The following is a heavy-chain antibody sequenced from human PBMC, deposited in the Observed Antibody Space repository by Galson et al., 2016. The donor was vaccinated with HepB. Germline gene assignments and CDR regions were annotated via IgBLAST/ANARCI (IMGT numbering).Heavy chain of an antibody. CDR2: IYSGGST. J-gene: IGHJ5*01. Sequence: SLRLSCAGSGFTVSTDYMSWVRQAPGKGLEWVSIIYSGGSTCYADSVKGRFSISRDNSKNTLYFQMDSLRVEDTAVYYCTRDGWTSNWFGYWGQGTLVTVSS. CDR3: TRDGWTSNWFGY. D-gene: IGHD6-19*01. CDR1: GFTVSTDY. V-gene: IGHV3-66*02.